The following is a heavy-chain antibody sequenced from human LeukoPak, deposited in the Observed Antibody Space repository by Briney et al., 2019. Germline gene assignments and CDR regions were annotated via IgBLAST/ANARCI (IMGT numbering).Heavy chain of an antibody. V-gene: IGHV5-51*01. J-gene: IGHJ5*02. CDR3: ARQTGKVGATTSLGFDP. Sequence: GESQKISCKGSGYSFTSYWIGWVRQMPGKGLEWMWIIYPGDSDTRYSPSFQGQVTISADKSISTAYLQWSSLKASDTAMYYCARQTGKVGATTSLGFDPWGQGTLVTVSS. CDR2: IYPGDSDT. CDR1: GYSFTSYW. D-gene: IGHD1-26*01.